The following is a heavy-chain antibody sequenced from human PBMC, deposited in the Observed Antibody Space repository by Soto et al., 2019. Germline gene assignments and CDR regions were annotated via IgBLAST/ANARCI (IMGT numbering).Heavy chain of an antibody. CDR2: INHSGTT. V-gene: IGHV4-34*01. CDR3: ARPMTSVTTSLRY. CDR1: GESFNNYY. J-gene: IGHJ4*02. D-gene: IGHD4-17*01. Sequence: QVQLQQWGAGLLKPSETLSLTCAVYGESFNNYYWTWIRQPPGKGLEWIGEINHSGTTNYNPSLKSRVTISVDTSKNQFSLKLICLTAADTAVYFCARPMTSVTTSLRYWGRGTLVTVSS.